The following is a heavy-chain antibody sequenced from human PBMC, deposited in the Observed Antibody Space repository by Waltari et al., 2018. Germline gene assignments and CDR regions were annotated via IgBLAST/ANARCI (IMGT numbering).Heavy chain of an antibody. J-gene: IGHJ4*02. V-gene: IGHV1-3*01. CDR1: GYTFTSYA. D-gene: IGHD6-19*01. CDR2: INAGNSNT. CDR3: ARTGPIAVAVDFDY. Sequence: QVQLVQSGAEVKKPGASVKVSCKASGYTFTSYAMHWVRQAPGQRLEWMGWINAGNSNTKYSQKFQGRVTITRDTSASTAYMELSSLRSEDTAVYYCARTGPIAVAVDFDYWGQGTLVTVSS.